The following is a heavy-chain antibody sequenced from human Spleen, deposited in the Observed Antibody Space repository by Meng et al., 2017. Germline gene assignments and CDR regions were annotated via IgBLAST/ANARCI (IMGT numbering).Heavy chain of an antibody. J-gene: IGHJ5*02. Sequence: GGSLRLSCAASGFSFSTYSINWVRQAPGKGLEWVSSISSSSTFVYYADSVKGRFTVSRDNAKNLMYLQMNSLRAEDTAVYYCARDPRNKGFDPWGQGTLVTVSS. V-gene: IGHV3-21*01. CDR1: GFSFSTYS. CDR3: ARDPRNKGFDP. CDR2: ISSSSTFV.